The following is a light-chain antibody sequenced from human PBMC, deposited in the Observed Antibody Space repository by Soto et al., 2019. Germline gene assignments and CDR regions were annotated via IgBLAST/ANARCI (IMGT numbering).Light chain of an antibody. CDR1: QSISSY. J-gene: IGKJ4*01. Sequence: DIQMTQSPSSLSASVGDRVTITCRASQSISSYLDWYQQKPGKAPKLLIYAASSLQSGVPSRFSGSGSGTEFTLTISSLQPEDFATYYCQQIYSNPLTFGRGTKVEIK. CDR3: QQIYSNPLT. V-gene: IGKV1-39*01. CDR2: AAS.